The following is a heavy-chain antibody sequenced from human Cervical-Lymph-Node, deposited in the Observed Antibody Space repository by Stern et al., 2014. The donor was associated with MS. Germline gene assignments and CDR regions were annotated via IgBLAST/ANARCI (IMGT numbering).Heavy chain of an antibody. Sequence: QVTLKESGPTLVKPTQTLTLTCTFSGFSLSTSGVGVGWIRQPPGKALEWLALIYWDDDKRYSTSLKSRLTITKDTSKNQVVLTMTNMDPVDTATYYCAHRTPDSSGYYYHYFDYWGQGTLVTVSS. CDR3: AHRTPDSSGYYYHYFDY. CDR2: IYWDDDK. J-gene: IGHJ4*02. D-gene: IGHD3-22*01. V-gene: IGHV2-5*02. CDR1: GFSLSTSGVG.